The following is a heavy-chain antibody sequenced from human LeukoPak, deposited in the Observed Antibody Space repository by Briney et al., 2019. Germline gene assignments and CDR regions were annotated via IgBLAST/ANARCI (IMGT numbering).Heavy chain of an antibody. Sequence: GRSLRLSCAASGFSFSNYAMHWVRQAPGKGLEWVAVTSYDGNNNDYVDSVKGRFTISRDNAKNSLYLQMNSLRAEDTAVYYCARSRMIVGAAIFDYWGQGTLVTVSS. V-gene: IGHV3-30-3*01. J-gene: IGHJ4*02. D-gene: IGHD1-26*01. CDR3: ARSRMIVGAAIFDY. CDR1: GFSFSNYA. CDR2: TSYDGNNN.